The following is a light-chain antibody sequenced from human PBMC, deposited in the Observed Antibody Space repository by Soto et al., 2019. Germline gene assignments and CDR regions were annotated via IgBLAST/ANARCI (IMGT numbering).Light chain of an antibody. V-gene: IGKV3-15*01. Sequence: EIVMTQSPATLSVSPGERATPSCRASQSVSSNLAWYQQKPGQAPRLLIYDTSTRATGISDRFSGSGSGTEFTLTISSLQSEDFAVYYCQQYNNWPPITFGQGTRLEIK. CDR3: QQYNNWPPIT. CDR2: DTS. J-gene: IGKJ5*01. CDR1: QSVSSN.